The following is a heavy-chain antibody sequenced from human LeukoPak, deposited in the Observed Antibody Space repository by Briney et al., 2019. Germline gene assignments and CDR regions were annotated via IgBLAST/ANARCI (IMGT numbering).Heavy chain of an antibody. V-gene: IGHV5-51*01. CDR1: GYRFTSYW. Sequence: GGSLQISCKGSGYRFTSYWIGWVRQVPGKGLEWMGIIYPDDSDTRYSPSFQGQVTISADKSISTAYLQWSSLKASDTAMYYCARYPMTTALTEGFDPGGQGTLVTVSS. CDR3: ARYPMTTALTEGFDP. J-gene: IGHJ5*02. D-gene: IGHD4-17*01. CDR2: IYPDDSDT.